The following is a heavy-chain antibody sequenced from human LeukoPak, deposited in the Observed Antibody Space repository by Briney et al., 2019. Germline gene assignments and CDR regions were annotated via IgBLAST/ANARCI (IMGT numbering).Heavy chain of an antibody. CDR1: GGTFSSYA. CDR3: ARSRGVLLRSPRCGAFDI. Sequence: ASVKVSCKASGGTFSSYAISWVRQAPGQGLEWMGGIIPIFGTANYAQKFQGRVTITADESTSTAYMELSSLRSEDTAVYYCARSRGVLLRSPRCGAFDIWGQGTMVTVSS. J-gene: IGHJ3*02. D-gene: IGHD2-15*01. V-gene: IGHV1-69*01. CDR2: IIPIFGTA.